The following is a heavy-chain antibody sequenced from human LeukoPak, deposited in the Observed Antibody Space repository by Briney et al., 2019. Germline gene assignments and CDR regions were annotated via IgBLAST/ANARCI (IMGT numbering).Heavy chain of an antibody. CDR3: ARAGGYCSGGSCYRGYSWFDP. J-gene: IGHJ5*02. D-gene: IGHD2-15*01. V-gene: IGHV3-33*01. CDR1: GFTFSSSG. CDR2: ILYNESNK. Sequence: GGSLRLSCAASGFTFSSSGMHWVRQAPGKGLEWVAVILYNESNKYYADSVKGRFTISRDNSKNTLYLQMNSLRVEDTAVYYCARAGGYCSGGSCYRGYSWFDPWGQGTLVTVSS.